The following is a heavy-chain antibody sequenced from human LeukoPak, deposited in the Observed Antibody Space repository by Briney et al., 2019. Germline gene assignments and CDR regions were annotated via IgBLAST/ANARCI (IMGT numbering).Heavy chain of an antibody. J-gene: IGHJ4*02. CDR1: GYTFTSYY. CDR3: ARDHGTDGTTFTLNFDC. V-gene: IGHV1-2*02. CDR2: INPNSGGT. D-gene: IGHD1-1*01. Sequence: ASVKVSCKASGYTFTSYYIHWVRQAPEQGLEWMGWINPNSGGTNYAQKFQGGVTMTTDTSINTIYMELTRLTSDDTAVYYCARDHGTDGTTFTLNFDCWGQGTLVTVSS.